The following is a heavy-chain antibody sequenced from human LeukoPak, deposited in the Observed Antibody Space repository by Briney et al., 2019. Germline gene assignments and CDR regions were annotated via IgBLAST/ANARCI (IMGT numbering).Heavy chain of an antibody. J-gene: IGHJ3*02. CDR2: IKQDGSEK. CDR1: GFTFSSYW. Sequence: PGGSLRLSCAASGFTFSSYWMSWVRQAPGKGLEWVANIKQDGSEKYYVDSVKGRFTISRDNAKNSLYLQMNSLRAEDTAVYYCAGEVYYDFWSGYPKRAFDIWGQGTMVTVSS. CDR3: AGEVYYDFWSGYPKRAFDI. D-gene: IGHD3-3*01. V-gene: IGHV3-7*01.